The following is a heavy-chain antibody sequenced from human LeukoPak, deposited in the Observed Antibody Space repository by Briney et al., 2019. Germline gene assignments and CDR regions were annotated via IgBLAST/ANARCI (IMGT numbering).Heavy chain of an antibody. V-gene: IGHV3-74*01. D-gene: IGHD6-13*01. CDR3: ARGAIAAAGQDY. Sequence: PGGSLRLSCAASGFTFSAYWMHWVRQAPGKGLVWVSRINSDGSSISYADSVKGRFTISRDSAKNTLYLQMNSLRAEDTAVYYCARGAIAAAGQDYWGQGTLVTVSS. CDR1: GFTFSAYW. J-gene: IGHJ4*02. CDR2: INSDGSSI.